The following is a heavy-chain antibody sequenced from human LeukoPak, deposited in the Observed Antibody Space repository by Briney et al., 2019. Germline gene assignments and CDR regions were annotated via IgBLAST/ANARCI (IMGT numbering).Heavy chain of an antibody. CDR1: GGTFSSCT. J-gene: IGHJ3*01. D-gene: IGHD6-13*01. Sequence: GASVKVSCKASGGTFSSCTISWVRQAPGQGLEWMGGITPIFGTANYAQKFQGRVTITAVESMSTAYMELSSLRSEDTAVYYCARDARGAAAADDPLDVWGQGTTVIVSS. V-gene: IGHV1-69*13. CDR3: ARDARGAAAADDPLDV. CDR2: ITPIFGTA.